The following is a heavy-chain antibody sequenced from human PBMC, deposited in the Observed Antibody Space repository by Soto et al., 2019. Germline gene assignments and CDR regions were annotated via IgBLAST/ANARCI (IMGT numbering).Heavy chain of an antibody. CDR1: GYTFTSYD. V-gene: IGHV1-8*01. CDR2: MNPNSGNT. D-gene: IGHD6-13*01. J-gene: IGHJ4*02. CDR3: ARSPYIAAAGTPSAFDY. Sequence: ASVKVSCKASGYTFTSYDINWVRQATGQGLEWMGWMNPNSGNTGYAQKFQGRVTMTRNTSISTAYMELSSLRSEDTAVYYCARSPYIAAAGTPSAFDYWGQGTLVTVSS.